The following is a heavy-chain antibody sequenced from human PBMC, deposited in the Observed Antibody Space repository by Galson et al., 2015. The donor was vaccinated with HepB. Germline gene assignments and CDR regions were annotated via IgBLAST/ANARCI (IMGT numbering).Heavy chain of an antibody. V-gene: IGHV4-39*01. CDR3: ARLDRGSGSYRGWFDP. Sequence: CTVSGGSISSNSYYWGWIRQPPGKGLEWIGSIYYSGSTYHNPSLKSRVTISVDTSKNQFSLKLISVTAADTAVYYCARLDRGSGSYRGWFDPWGQGTLVTVSS. CDR1: GGSISSNSYY. J-gene: IGHJ5*02. D-gene: IGHD3-10*01. CDR2: IYYSGST.